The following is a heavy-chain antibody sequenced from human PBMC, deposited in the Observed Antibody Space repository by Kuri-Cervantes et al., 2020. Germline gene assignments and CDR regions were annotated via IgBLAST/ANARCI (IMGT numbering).Heavy chain of an antibody. J-gene: IGHJ5*02. Sequence: SQTLSLTCAVYGGSFSGYYWSWIRRPPGKGLEWIGEINHSGSTNYNPSLKSRVTISVDTSKNQFSLKLSSVTAADTAVYYCARTITMVRAAFDPWGQGTLVTVSS. CDR1: GGSFSGYY. V-gene: IGHV4-34*01. CDR2: INHSGST. CDR3: ARTITMVRAAFDP. D-gene: IGHD3-10*01.